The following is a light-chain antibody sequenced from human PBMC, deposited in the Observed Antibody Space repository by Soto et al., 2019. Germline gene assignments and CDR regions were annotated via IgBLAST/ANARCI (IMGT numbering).Light chain of an antibody. CDR3: QQFHSYPLFT. CDR1: QVVATT. Sequence: AIQLTQSPSSLSASVGDRVTITCRASQVVATTLAWYQQKPGQAPKLLIYDASVLEAGIPSRFSGSGVGTDFSLTISSLQAEDFATYYCQQFHSYPLFTFGPGTTVDIK. V-gene: IGKV1-13*02. CDR2: DAS. J-gene: IGKJ3*01.